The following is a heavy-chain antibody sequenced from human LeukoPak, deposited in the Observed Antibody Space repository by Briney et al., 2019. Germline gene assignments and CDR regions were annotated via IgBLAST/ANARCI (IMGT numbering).Heavy chain of an antibody. CDR1: GFAFSFYA. V-gene: IGHV3-23*01. J-gene: IGHJ5*01. Sequence: GGSLRLSCAASGFAFSFYAMSWLRQPPGKGLEWVSTINANSGTTCYAASVRGRFTISRDNSKNTLYLQVNTLRADDTATYYCAKPISGGLAVTADWFHPWGQGTLVVVSS. CDR2: INANSGTT. D-gene: IGHD6-19*01. CDR3: AKPISGGLAVTADWFHP.